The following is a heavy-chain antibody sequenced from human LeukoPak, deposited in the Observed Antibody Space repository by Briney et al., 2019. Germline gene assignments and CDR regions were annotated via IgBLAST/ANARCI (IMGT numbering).Heavy chain of an antibody. D-gene: IGHD3-22*01. CDR3: ARDYYDSSGYYRFDY. Sequence: GRSLRLSCAASGFTFSSYSMNWVRQAPGKGLEWVSSISSSSSYIYYADSVKGRFTISRDNAKNSLYLQMNSLRAEDTAVYYCARDYYDSSGYYRFDYWGQGTLVTVSS. V-gene: IGHV3-21*01. CDR2: ISSSSSYI. CDR1: GFTFSSYS. J-gene: IGHJ4*02.